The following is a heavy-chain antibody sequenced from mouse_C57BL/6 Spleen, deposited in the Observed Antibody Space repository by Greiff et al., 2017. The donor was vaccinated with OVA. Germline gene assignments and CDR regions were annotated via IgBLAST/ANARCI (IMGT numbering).Heavy chain of an antibody. CDR3: TPHYYGSSPKVDV. V-gene: IGHV14-4*01. CDR2: IDPENGDT. D-gene: IGHD1-1*01. J-gene: IGHJ1*03. Sequence: VHVKQSGAELVRPGASVKLSCTASGFNIKDDYMHWVKQRPEQGLEWIGWIDPENGDTEYASKFQGKATITADTSSNTAYLQLSSLTSEDTAVYYCTPHYYGSSPKVDVWGTGTTVTVSS. CDR1: GFNIKDDY.